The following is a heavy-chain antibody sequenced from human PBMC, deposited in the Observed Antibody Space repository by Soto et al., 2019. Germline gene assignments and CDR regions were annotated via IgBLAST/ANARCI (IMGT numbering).Heavy chain of an antibody. J-gene: IGHJ4*02. Sequence: SLTCAVYGGSFSGYYGSWIRQPPGKGLEWIGEISHSGSTNYIPSLKSRVTISADTSKDQFSLKLSSVTAEDTAVYYCAKIESRFFYDSTGYYPFDYWGQGTLVTVSS. CDR2: ISHSGST. CDR3: AKIESRFFYDSTGYYPFDY. CDR1: GGSFSGYY. D-gene: IGHD3-22*01. V-gene: IGHV4-34*01.